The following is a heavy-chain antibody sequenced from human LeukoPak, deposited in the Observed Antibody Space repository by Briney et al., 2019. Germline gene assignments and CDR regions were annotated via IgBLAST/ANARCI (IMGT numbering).Heavy chain of an antibody. CDR1: GYTFTGYY. D-gene: IGHD6-13*01. Sequence: GASVKVSCKASGYTFTGYYMHWVRQAPGQGLEWMGWINPNSGGTNYAQKFQGRVTMTRDTSISTAYMELSRLRSDDTAVYYCARVSAAAGTEFDYWGREPWSPSPQ. CDR2: INPNSGGT. J-gene: IGHJ4*02. V-gene: IGHV1-2*02. CDR3: ARVSAAAGTEFDY.